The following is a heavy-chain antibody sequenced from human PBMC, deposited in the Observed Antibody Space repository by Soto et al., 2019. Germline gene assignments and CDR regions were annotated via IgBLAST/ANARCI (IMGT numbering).Heavy chain of an antibody. CDR3: AYAPSVATSWFDP. CDR2: IYHSGST. D-gene: IGHD2-15*01. CDR1: GGSISSSNW. Sequence: SETLSLTCAVSGGSISSSNWWSWVRQPPGKGLEWIGEIYHSGSTNYNPSLKSRVTISVDKSKNQFSLKLSSVTAADTAVYYCAYAPSVATSWFDPWGQGTLVTVSS. V-gene: IGHV4-4*02. J-gene: IGHJ5*02.